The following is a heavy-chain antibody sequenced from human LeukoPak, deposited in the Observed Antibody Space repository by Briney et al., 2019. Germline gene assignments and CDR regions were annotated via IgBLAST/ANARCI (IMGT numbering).Heavy chain of an antibody. CDR1: GGTFSSYA. J-gene: IGHJ4*02. CDR2: IIPILGIA. V-gene: IGHV1-69*04. D-gene: IGHD5-24*01. Sequence: VASVKVSCKASGGTFSSYAISWVRQAPGQGLEWMGRIIPILGIANYAQKFQGRVTITADKSTSTAYMELSSLRSEDTAVYYCARDPGRWLPCPFDYWGQGTLVTVSS. CDR3: ARDPGRWLPCPFDY.